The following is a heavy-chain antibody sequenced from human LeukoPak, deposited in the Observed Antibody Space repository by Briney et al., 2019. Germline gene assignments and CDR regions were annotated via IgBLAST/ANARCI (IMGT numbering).Heavy chain of an antibody. CDR3: AREKISGSYLDPYYYYMDV. J-gene: IGHJ6*03. CDR2: IYYSGST. D-gene: IGHD1-26*01. Sequence: SETLSLTCTVSGGSISSYYWSWIRQPPGKGLEWIGYIYYSGSTNYNPSLKSRVTISVDTSKNQFSLKLSSVTAADTAVYYCAREKISGSYLDPYYYYMDVWGKGTTVTVSS. V-gene: IGHV4-59*01. CDR1: GGSISSYY.